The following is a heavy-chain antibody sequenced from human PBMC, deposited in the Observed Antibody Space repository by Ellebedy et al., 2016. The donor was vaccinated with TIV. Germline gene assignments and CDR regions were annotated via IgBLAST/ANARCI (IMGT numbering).Heavy chain of an antibody. CDR1: GFTFSSYW. CDR3: ARTQFTSGGSCYSL. CDR2: INSDGSST. D-gene: IGHD2-15*01. Sequence: GESLKISCAASGFTFSSYWMHWVRQAPGKGLVWVSRINSDGSSTSYADSVKGRFTISRDNAKNTRYLQMNSLRAEDTAVYYCARTQFTSGGSCYSLWGQGTLVTVSS. V-gene: IGHV3-74*01. J-gene: IGHJ4*02.